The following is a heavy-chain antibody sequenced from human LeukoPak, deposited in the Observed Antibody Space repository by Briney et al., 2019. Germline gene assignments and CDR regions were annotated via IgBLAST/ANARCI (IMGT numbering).Heavy chain of an antibody. CDR1: GFTFSSHA. V-gene: IGHV3-30-3*01. J-gene: IGHJ3*02. CDR3: ASVDDLDAFAM. CDR2: ISDDGNSK. D-gene: IGHD5-12*01. Sequence: GGSLRLSCAASGFTFSSHAMHWVRQAPGKGLEWVAVISDDGNSKYYLQSVKGRFTISRDNSKNTLYLETNSLRDEDTAVYYCASVDDLDAFAMWGQGTMVTVSS.